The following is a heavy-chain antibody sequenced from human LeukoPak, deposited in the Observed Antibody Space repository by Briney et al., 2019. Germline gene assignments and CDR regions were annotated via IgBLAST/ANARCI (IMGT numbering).Heavy chain of an antibody. J-gene: IGHJ4*02. CDR1: GYTFTGYY. V-gene: IGHV1-2*02. CDR3: ARDYPEPLGIAVAGRMGY. D-gene: IGHD6-19*01. CDR2: INPNSGGT. Sequence: ASVKVSCKASGYTFTGYYMHWVRQAPGQGLEWMGWINPNSGGTNYAQKFQGRVTMTRDTSISTAYMELSRLRSDDTAVYYCARDYPEPLGIAVAGRMGYWGQGTLVTV.